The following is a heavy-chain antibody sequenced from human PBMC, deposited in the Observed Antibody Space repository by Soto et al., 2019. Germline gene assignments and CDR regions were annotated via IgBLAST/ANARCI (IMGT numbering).Heavy chain of an antibody. CDR2: VSKDGSNT. CDR3: ARDIWWEPGVDAFAL. V-gene: IGHV3-30-3*01. D-gene: IGHD1-26*01. J-gene: IGHJ3*01. CDR1: GFTFSFFA. Sequence: QVQLVESGGGVVQPGRSLRLSCAASGFTFSFFAMHWVRQAPGKGLEWVAVVSKDGSNTYYADSVKGRFTISRDNPKNTLYLQMISLRAEDTAVYYCARDIWWEPGVDAFALWGQGTMVTFS.